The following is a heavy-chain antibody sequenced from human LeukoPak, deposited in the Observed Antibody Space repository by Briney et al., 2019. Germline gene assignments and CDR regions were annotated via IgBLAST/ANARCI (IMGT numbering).Heavy chain of an antibody. D-gene: IGHD3-16*02. V-gene: IGHV4-34*01. CDR3: ASRLHYVWGSYRF. CDR2: INHSGST. Sequence: SETLSLTCAVYGGSFSGYYWSWIRQPPGKGLEWIGEINHSGSTNYNPSLKSRVTISVDTSKNQFSLKLSSVTAADTAVYYCASRLHYVWGSYRFWGQGTLVTVSS. J-gene: IGHJ4*02. CDR1: GGSFSGYY.